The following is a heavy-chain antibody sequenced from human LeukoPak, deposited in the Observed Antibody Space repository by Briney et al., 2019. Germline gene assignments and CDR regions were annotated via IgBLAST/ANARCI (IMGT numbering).Heavy chain of an antibody. Sequence: GGSLRLSCAASGFTFSSYSMIWVRQTPGKGLVWVSYISSSSNYIYYADSVKGRFTISRDNAKNSLYLQMNRLRAEDTAVYYCAREPTSMILWGQGTLVTVSS. D-gene: IGHD5-18*01. J-gene: IGHJ4*02. V-gene: IGHV3-21*01. CDR3: AREPTSMIL. CDR2: ISSSSNYI. CDR1: GFTFSSYS.